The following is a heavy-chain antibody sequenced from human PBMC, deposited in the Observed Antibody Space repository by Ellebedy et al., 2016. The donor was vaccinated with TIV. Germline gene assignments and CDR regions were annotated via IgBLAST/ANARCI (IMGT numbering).Heavy chain of an antibody. CDR2: ISDTGITT. Sequence: GESLKISCAASGFTFSNYAMTWVRQVTGQGLGWVSGISDTGITTYYADSAKGRFTISRDNSRSTLYLQMNSLRAEDTAVYYCVRVYGSGSKYRWFDLWGQGTLVTVSS. CDR1: GFTFSNYA. CDR3: VRVYGSGSKYRWFDL. V-gene: IGHV3-23*01. J-gene: IGHJ5*02. D-gene: IGHD3-10*01.